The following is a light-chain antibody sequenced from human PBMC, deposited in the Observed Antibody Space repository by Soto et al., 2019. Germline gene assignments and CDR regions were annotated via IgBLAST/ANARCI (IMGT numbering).Light chain of an antibody. CDR2: EAS. CDR3: MQCIQPTLFT. Sequence: DVVLTQTPLSLSVTPGQSASISCKSTQSLLHSDGKTYLYWYLQKPGQPPQLLIYEASKRFSGVPDRCSGSGAGKDFTLKISRVEAEDDGVYYCMQCIQPTLFTFGPGTKVDIK. V-gene: IGKV2D-29*01. CDR1: QSLLHSDGKTY. J-gene: IGKJ3*01.